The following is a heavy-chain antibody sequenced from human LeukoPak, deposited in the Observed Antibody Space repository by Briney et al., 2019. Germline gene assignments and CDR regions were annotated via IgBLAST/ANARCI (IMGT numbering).Heavy chain of an antibody. V-gene: IGHV6-1*01. Sequence: SQTLSLTCAISGDSVSSNSVTWNWIRQSPSRGLEWLGRTYYRSTWYNDYAVSVRGRITVNPDTSKNQFSLHLNSATPEDTAVYYCARRLTQYDCFDPWGQGILVTVSP. CDR2: TYYRSTWYN. D-gene: IGHD2-2*01. J-gene: IGHJ5*02. CDR3: ARRLTQYDCFDP. CDR1: GDSVSSNSVT.